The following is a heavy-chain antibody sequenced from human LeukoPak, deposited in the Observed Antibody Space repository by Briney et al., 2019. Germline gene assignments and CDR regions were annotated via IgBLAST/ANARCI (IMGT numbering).Heavy chain of an antibody. Sequence: GSLRLSCAASGFTFSDYYMSWLRQAPGKGLEWVSYISSSGSTIYYADSVKGRFTISRDNAKNSLYLQMNSLRAEDTAVYYCAKTRDSYGYVYFDYWGQGTLVTVSS. CDR1: GFTFSDYY. J-gene: IGHJ4*02. V-gene: IGHV3-11*04. CDR2: ISSSGSTI. D-gene: IGHD5-18*01. CDR3: AKTRDSYGYVYFDY.